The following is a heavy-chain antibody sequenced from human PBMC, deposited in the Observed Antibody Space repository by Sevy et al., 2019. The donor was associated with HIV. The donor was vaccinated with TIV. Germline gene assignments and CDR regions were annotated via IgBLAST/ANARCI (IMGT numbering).Heavy chain of an antibody. CDR1: GFTISSYW. CDR3: ARDLEFYGYREYGPAFNPDY. J-gene: IGHJ4*02. D-gene: IGHD5-12*01. V-gene: IGHV3-7*01. CDR2: IKQDGSVK. Sequence: GGSLRLSCAASGFTISSYWVTWVRQAPGKGLEWVANIKQDGSVKKYLDSVRGRFTISRDNAKNSVYLEMNSLKAEDTAVYYCARDLEFYGYREYGPAFNPDYWGRGTLVTVSS.